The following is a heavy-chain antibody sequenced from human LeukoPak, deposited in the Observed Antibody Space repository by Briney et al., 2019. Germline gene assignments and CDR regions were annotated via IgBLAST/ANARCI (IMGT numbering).Heavy chain of an antibody. J-gene: IGHJ5*02. CDR2: INWDDQK. Sequence: SGPTLVNPTQTLTLTCTFSGFSLTTSGVGVGWIRQPPGKALEWLALINWDDQKVYSPSLQSRLSIIKDTSKNQVVLTMTNVDPVDTATYYCAHRRDSSGYQYRWWFAPWGQGTLVTVSS. CDR1: GFSLTTSGVG. V-gene: IGHV2-5*02. D-gene: IGHD3-22*01. CDR3: AHRRDSSGYQYRWWFAP.